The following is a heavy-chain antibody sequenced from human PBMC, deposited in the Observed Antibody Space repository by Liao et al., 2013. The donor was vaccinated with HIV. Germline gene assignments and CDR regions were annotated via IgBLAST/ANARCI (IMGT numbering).Heavy chain of an antibody. J-gene: IGHJ4*02. CDR3: ARRILRSSFDS. D-gene: IGHD4-17*01. CDR1: GGSFSGYY. Sequence: QVQLQQWGAGLVRPSETLSLTCAVYGGSFSGYYWSWIRQSPGKGLEWIGEINHSGSSNYNPSLKSRVFISVDTSKNQFSLRLRSVTAADTAVYYCARRILRSSFDSWGQGTLVTVS. CDR2: INHSGSS. V-gene: IGHV4-34*01.